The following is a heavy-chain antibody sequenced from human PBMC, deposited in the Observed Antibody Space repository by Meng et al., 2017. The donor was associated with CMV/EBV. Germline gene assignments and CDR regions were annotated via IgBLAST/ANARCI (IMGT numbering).Heavy chain of an antibody. J-gene: IGHJ4*02. CDR2: INHSGST. D-gene: IGHD3-22*01. CDR1: CGSFNGYS. CDR3: ARGGPNDSSGYYPYYFDY. Sequence: QVLLGEWGRGLLKPSETRSLPCSVYCGSFNGYSWSRIRQPPVKGLKWNGEINHSGSTNNNPSLNSRVTISVDTSKNQFSLKLSSLTAADTAVYYCARGGPNDSSGYYPYYFDYWGQGTLVTVSS. V-gene: IGHV4-34*01.